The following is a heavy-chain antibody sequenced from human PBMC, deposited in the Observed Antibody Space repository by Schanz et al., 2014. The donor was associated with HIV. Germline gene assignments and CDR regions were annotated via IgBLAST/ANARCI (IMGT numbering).Heavy chain of an antibody. CDR1: GITFSTSG. CDR3: YGDESGY. CDR2: IWYDGSKK. D-gene: IGHD4-17*01. J-gene: IGHJ4*02. Sequence: QVQLVESGGGVVQPGRSLRLSCAASGITFSTSGMHWVRQAPGKGLEWVAVIWYDGSKKYYADSVMGRFTISRDNSKNTLYLQMNSLRAEDTAVYYCYGDESGYWGQGTLVTVSS. V-gene: IGHV3-33*01.